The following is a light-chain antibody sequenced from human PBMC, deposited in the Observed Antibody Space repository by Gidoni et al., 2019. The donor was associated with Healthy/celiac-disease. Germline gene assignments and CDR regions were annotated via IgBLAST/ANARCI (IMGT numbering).Light chain of an antibody. Sequence: IQMTKSPSSLSASVGDRVTIPCWASQRISNYLNWYPQKPGKAPKLLIDAASSLQSGVPSRFSGSGSGTDFTLTISSLQPEEFAAYYCRQSYSTPRTFGQXTKLEIK. CDR3: RQSYSTPRT. V-gene: IGKV1-39*01. J-gene: IGKJ2*01. CDR2: AAS. CDR1: QRISNY.